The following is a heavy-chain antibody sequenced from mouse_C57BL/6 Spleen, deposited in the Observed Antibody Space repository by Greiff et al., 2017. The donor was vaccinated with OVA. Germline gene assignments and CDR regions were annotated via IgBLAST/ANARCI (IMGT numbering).Heavy chain of an antibody. CDR1: GYTFTEYT. Sequence: QVHVKQSGAELVKPGASVKLSCKASGYTFTEYTIHWVKQRSGQGLEWIGWFYPGSGSIKYNEKFKDKATLTADKSSSTVYMELSRLTSEDSAVYFCARHDYYGSSYVGYFDVWGTGTTVTVSS. D-gene: IGHD1-1*01. CDR2: FYPGSGSI. J-gene: IGHJ1*03. V-gene: IGHV1-62-2*01. CDR3: ARHDYYGSSYVGYFDV.